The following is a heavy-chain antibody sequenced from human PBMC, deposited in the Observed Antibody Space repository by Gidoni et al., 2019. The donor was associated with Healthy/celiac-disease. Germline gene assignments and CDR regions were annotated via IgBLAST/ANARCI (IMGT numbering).Heavy chain of an antibody. CDR1: GGTFSSYA. V-gene: IGHV1-69*01. D-gene: IGHD6-19*01. J-gene: IGHJ3*02. CDR2: IIPIFGTA. CDR3: ARATGSSGWLRDDAFDI. Sequence: QVQLVQSGAEVKKPGSSVKVSCKASGGTFSSYAISWVRQAPGPGLAWMGGIIPIFGTANYAQKFQGRVTITADESTSTAYMELSSLRSEDTAVYYCARATGSSGWLRDDAFDIWGQGTMVTVSS.